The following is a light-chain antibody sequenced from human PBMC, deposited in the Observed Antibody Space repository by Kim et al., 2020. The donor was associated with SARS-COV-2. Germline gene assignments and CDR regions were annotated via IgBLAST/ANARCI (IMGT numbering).Light chain of an antibody. J-gene: IGKJ1*01. V-gene: IGKV3-20*01. CDR1: QSVSNRY. CDR2: AAT. CDR3: QQYDNLPRT. Sequence: SPGERATLSCRASQSVSNRYLAWYQQKPGQAPRLLIYAATTRATGIPDRFSGSGSGTDFNLAISRLEPEDSAVYYCQQYDNLPRTFGQGTKVDIK.